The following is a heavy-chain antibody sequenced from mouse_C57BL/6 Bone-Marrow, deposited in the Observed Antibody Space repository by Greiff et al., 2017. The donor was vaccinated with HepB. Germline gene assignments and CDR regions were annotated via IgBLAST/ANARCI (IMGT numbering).Heavy chain of an antibody. D-gene: IGHD1-1*01. J-gene: IGHJ1*03. CDR1: GFTFSDFY. CDR2: SRNKANDYTT. CDR3: ARDRYYYGSSHWYFDV. Sequence: EVKLVESGGGLVQSGRSLRLSCATSGFTFSDFYMEWVRQAPGKGLEWIAASRNKANDYTTEYSASVKGRFIVSRDTSQSILYLQMNALRAEYTAIYYCARDRYYYGSSHWYFDVWGTGTTVTVSS. V-gene: IGHV7-1*01.